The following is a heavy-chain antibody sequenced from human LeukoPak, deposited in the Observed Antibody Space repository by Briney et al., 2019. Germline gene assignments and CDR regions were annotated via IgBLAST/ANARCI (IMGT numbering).Heavy chain of an antibody. CDR3: AKDTKVGATLGYFDY. CDR1: GFTFSSYG. V-gene: IGHV3-30*18. CDR2: ISYDGSNK. Sequence: PGGSLRLSCAASGFTFSSYGMHWVRQAPGKGLEWVAVISYDGSNKYYADSVKGRFTISRDNSKNTLYLQMNSLRAEDTAVYYCAKDTKVGATLGYFDYWGQGTLVTVSS. J-gene: IGHJ4*02. D-gene: IGHD1-26*01.